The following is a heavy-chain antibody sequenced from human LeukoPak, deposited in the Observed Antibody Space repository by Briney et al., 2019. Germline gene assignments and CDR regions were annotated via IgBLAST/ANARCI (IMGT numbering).Heavy chain of an antibody. V-gene: IGHV1-18*01. J-gene: IGHJ4*02. Sequence: GASVKVSCKASGYTFTSYGISWVRQAPGQGLEWMGWISAYNGNTNYAQKLQGRVTMTTDTSTSTAYMELRSLRSDDTAVYYCARGPDITVFGVHFDFWGQGTLVTVSS. CDR1: GYTFTSYG. D-gene: IGHD3-3*01. CDR2: ISAYNGNT. CDR3: ARGPDITVFGVHFDF.